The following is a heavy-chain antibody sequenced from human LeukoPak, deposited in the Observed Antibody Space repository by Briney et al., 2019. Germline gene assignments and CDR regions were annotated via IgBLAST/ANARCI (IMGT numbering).Heavy chain of an antibody. D-gene: IGHD3-16*02. CDR2: IYYSGST. J-gene: IGHJ6*04. CDR3: ARNLNDYVWRSYRWTYGMDV. Sequence: SETLSLTCTVSGGSISSYYWSWIRQPPGKGLEWIGYIYYSGSTNYNPSLKSRVTISVDTSKNQFSLKLSSVTAADTAVYYCARNLNDYVWRSYRWTYGMDVWGKGTTVTVSS. CDR1: GGSISSYY. V-gene: IGHV4-59*01.